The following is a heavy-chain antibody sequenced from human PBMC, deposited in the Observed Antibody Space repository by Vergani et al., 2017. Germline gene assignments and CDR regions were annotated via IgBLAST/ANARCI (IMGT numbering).Heavy chain of an antibody. V-gene: IGHV1-58*02. J-gene: IGHJ6*02. CDR1: GFTFTSSA. Sequence: QLVQSGSELKKPGASVKVSCKASGFTFTSSAMQWVRQARGQRLEWIGWIVVGSGNTNYAQKFQERVTITRVMSTSTAYMELSSLRSEDTAVYYCAGAGNDEWLRFPPLGYYYGMDVWGQGTTVTVSS. CDR3: AGAGNDEWLRFPPLGYYYGMDV. D-gene: IGHD5-12*01. CDR2: IVVGSGNT.